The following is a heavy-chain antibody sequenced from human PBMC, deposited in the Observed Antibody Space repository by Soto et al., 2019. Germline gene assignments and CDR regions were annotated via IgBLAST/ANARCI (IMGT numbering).Heavy chain of an antibody. D-gene: IGHD3-16*01. CDR1: GFTFSSYA. J-gene: IGHJ6*02. V-gene: IGHV3-23*01. CDR3: AKWGRYYYYGMDV. Sequence: GGSLRLSCAASGFTFSSYAMSWVRQAPGKGLEWVSAISGSGGSTYYADSVKGRFTISRDNSKNTLYLQMNSLRAEGTAVYYCAKWGRYYYYGMDVWGQGTTVTVSS. CDR2: ISGSGGST.